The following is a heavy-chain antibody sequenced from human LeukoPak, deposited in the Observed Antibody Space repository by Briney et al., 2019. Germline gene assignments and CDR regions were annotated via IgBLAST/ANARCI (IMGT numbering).Heavy chain of an antibody. CDR1: GFTFSSYE. D-gene: IGHD6-13*01. Sequence: GGSLRLSCAASGFTFSSYEMNWVRQAPGKGLEWVSYISSSGSTIYYADSVKGRFTISRDNAKNSLYLQMNSLRAEDTAVYYCARSKSSSWYSDDYWGQGTLVTVSS. V-gene: IGHV3-48*03. J-gene: IGHJ4*02. CDR3: ARSKSSSWYSDDY. CDR2: ISSSGSTI.